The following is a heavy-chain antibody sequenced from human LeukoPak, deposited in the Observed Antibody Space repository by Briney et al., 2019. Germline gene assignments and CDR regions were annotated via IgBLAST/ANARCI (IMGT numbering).Heavy chain of an antibody. D-gene: IGHD1-26*01. CDR3: ARGGTWSSGFDC. Sequence: GGSLRLSCAASGFTFSDYWMNWVRQAPGKGLEWVSYISSGGSTIYYADSVKGRFTISRDNAKNSLYLQMISLRAEDTAVYYCARGGTWSSGFDCWGQGTLVTVSS. CDR2: ISSGGSTI. CDR1: GFTFSDYW. J-gene: IGHJ4*02. V-gene: IGHV3-48*04.